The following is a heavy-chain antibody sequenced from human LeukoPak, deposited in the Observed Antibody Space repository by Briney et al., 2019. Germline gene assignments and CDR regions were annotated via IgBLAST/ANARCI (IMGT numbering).Heavy chain of an antibody. CDR3: AKTSVRYCSSTSCYDFDY. CDR2: ISWNSGSI. Sequence: PGGSLRLSCAASGFTFDDYAMHWVRQAPGKGLEWVSGISWNSGSIGYADSVKGRFTISRDNAKNSLYLQMNSLRAEDTALYYCAKTSVRYCSSTSCYDFDYWGQGTLVTVSS. V-gene: IGHV3-9*01. J-gene: IGHJ4*02. CDR1: GFTFDDYA. D-gene: IGHD2-2*01.